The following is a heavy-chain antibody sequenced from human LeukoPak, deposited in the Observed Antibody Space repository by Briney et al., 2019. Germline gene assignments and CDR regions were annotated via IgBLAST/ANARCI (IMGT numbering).Heavy chain of an antibody. CDR2: IYSGGST. J-gene: IGHJ3*02. CDR1: GFTVSSNY. CDR3: ARLGRHDAFDI. V-gene: IGHV3-53*01. Sequence: PGGSLRLSCAASGFTVSSNYMSWVRQAPGKGLEWVSVIYSGGSTYYADSVKGRFTISRDSSKNTLYLQMNSLRAEDTAVYYCARLGRHDAFDIWGQGTMVTVSS.